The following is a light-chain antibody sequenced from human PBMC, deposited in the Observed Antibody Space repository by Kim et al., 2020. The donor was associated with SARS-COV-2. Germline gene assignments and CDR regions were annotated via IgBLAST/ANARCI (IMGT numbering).Light chain of an antibody. Sequence: ASVGDRVSITCRASRDIGNYLAWYQQKPGKVPKLLIYAASSLQSGVPSRFSGSGSGTDFSLTISSLQPEDFATYYCQKYDSAPWTFGQGTKVDIK. CDR1: RDIGNY. V-gene: IGKV1-27*01. CDR2: AAS. CDR3: QKYDSAPWT. J-gene: IGKJ1*01.